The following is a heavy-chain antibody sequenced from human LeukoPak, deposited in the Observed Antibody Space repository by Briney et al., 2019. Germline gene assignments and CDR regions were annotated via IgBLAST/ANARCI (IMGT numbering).Heavy chain of an antibody. J-gene: IGHJ6*02. CDR1: GYTFTSYD. CDR2: MNPNSGNT. V-gene: IGHV1-8*01. Sequence: ASVKVSCKASGYTFTSYDINWVRQATGQGLEWMEWMNPNSGNTGYAQKFQGRVTMTRNTSISTAYMELSSLRSEDTAVYYCARIVVVPAAIGYYYYYYGMDVWGQGTTVTVSS. CDR3: ARIVVVPAAIGYYYYYYGMDV. D-gene: IGHD2-2*01.